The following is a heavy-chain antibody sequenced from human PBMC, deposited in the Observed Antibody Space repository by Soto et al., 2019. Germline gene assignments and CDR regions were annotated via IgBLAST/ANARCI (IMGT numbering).Heavy chain of an antibody. J-gene: IGHJ4*02. CDR1: GYTFTSYA. V-gene: IGHV1-3*01. CDR3: ARVPVAGTKGPPDY. CDR2: INAGNGNT. D-gene: IGHD6-19*01. Sequence: ASVKVSCKASGYTFTSYAMHWVRQAPGQRLEWMGWINAGNGNTKYSQKFQGRVTITRDTSASTAYMELSSLRSEDTAVYYCARVPVAGTKGPPDYWGQGTLVTVSS.